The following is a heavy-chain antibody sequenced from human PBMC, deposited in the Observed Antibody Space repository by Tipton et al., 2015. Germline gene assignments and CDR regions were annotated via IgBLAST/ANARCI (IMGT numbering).Heavy chain of an antibody. Sequence: SLRLSCAASGFTFSDHYMDWVRQAPGKGLEWVGRTRNKAYSYATEYAASVKGRFSISRDDSRNSVYLQMSSLKTEDTAVYYCSGDSSSSVDYFDSWGQGTLVTVSS. D-gene: IGHD6-6*01. CDR2: TRNKAYSYAT. V-gene: IGHV3-72*01. CDR3: SGDSSSSVDYFDS. CDR1: GFTFSDHY. J-gene: IGHJ4*02.